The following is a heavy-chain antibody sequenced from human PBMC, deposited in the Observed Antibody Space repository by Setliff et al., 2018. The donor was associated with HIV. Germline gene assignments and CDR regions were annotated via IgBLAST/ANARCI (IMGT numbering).Heavy chain of an antibody. CDR2: ISVHNGNT. Sequence: ASVKVSCKASGYTFTTYGISWVRQAPGQGLEWMGWISVHNGNTNYAQKLQGRVTMTTDTSTTTGYMELRSLRSDDTAIYYCARGSYFDYWGQGTMVTVSS. V-gene: IGHV1-18*01. J-gene: IGHJ4*03. CDR3: ARGSYFDY. CDR1: GYTFTTYG.